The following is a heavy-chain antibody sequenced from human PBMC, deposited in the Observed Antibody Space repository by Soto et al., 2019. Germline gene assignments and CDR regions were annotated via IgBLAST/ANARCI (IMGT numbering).Heavy chain of an antibody. V-gene: IGHV3-30-3*01. Sequence: PGGSLRLSCAASGFTFSSYAMHWVRQAPGKGLEWVAIISDDGSNKYNADSVKGRFTISRDNSRNTLFPQMNSLRAEDTAVYYCARDRSVSAWYYVDYWGQGTLVTVSS. D-gene: IGHD6-25*01. CDR3: ARDRSVSAWYYVDY. CDR1: GFTFSSYA. J-gene: IGHJ4*02. CDR2: ISDDGSNK.